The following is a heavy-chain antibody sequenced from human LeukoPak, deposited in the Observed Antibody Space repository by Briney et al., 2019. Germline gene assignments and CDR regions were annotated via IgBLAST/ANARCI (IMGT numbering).Heavy chain of an antibody. D-gene: IGHD3-3*01. CDR1: GFTFSNYW. V-gene: IGHV3-7*01. CDR2: IEQDGNEK. J-gene: IGHJ4*02. CDR3: ARDLSSSRYYDFWSGYYTTGLGY. Sequence: GGSLRLSCTASGFTFSNYWMNWVRQAPGKGLQWVANIEQDGNEKHYVDSVRGRFTISRDNAENSLYLQMNSLRAEDTAVYYCARDLSSSRYYDFWSGYYTTGLGYWGQGTLVTVSS.